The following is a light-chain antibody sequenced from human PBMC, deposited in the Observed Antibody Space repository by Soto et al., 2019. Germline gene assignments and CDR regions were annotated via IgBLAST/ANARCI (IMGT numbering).Light chain of an antibody. Sequence: QSVLTQPPSVSGAPGQRVTISCTGSSSNIRADSDVHWYQQLPGTAPKLLIYGNNNRPSGVPDRFSGSKSDTSASLAITGLQNEDEADYYCQSSDSDMRVLFGGGTKVTVL. CDR2: GNN. CDR1: SSNIRADSD. V-gene: IGLV1-40*01. J-gene: IGLJ2*01. CDR3: QSSDSDMRVL.